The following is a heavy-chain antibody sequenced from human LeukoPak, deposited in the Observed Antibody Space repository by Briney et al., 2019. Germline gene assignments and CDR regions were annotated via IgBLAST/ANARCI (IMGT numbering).Heavy chain of an antibody. D-gene: IGHD3-22*01. CDR1: GFTFSSYT. J-gene: IGHJ4*02. V-gene: IGHV3-23*01. CDR2: ISGSGGST. CDR3: AKDLLKNYYDSSGYQAFDY. Sequence: PGGSLRLSCAASGFTFSSYTMSWVRQAPGKGLEWVSGISGSGGSTYYADSVKGRFTISRDNSKNTLYLQMNSLRAEDTAVYYCAKDLLKNYYDSSGYQAFDYWGQGTLVTASS.